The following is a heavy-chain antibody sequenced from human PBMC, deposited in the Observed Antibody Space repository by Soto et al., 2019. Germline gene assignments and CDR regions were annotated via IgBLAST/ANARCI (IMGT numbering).Heavy chain of an antibody. CDR2: IDWDEDK. D-gene: IGHD2-21*02. CDR1: AFSLSNSGMC. Sequence: XGPTRVKRTQTLTLTCTFAAFSLSNSGMCVSWIRQPPGKALEWLALIDWDEDKYYSTSLKSRLTISKDTSKDQVVLTMTNMDPVDTAAYYCARTRDDRTAHNSLYYFDAWGQGTLVTVSS. J-gene: IGHJ4*02. V-gene: IGHV2-70*13. CDR3: ARTRDDRTAHNSLYYFDA.